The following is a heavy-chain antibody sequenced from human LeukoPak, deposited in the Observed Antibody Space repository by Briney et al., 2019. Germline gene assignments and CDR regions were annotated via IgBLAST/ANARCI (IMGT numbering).Heavy chain of an antibody. CDR3: ARDKGSSGPITAGAEEYYYYYYYMDV. D-gene: IGHD6-19*01. V-gene: IGHV1-2*02. CDR1: GYTFTGYY. J-gene: IGHJ6*03. Sequence: ASVKVSCKASGYTFTGYYMHWVRQAPGQGLEWMGWINPNSGGTNYAQKFQGRVTMTRDTSISTAYMELSRLRSDDTAVYYCARDKGSSGPITAGAEEYYYYYYYMDVWGKGTTVTVSS. CDR2: INPNSGGT.